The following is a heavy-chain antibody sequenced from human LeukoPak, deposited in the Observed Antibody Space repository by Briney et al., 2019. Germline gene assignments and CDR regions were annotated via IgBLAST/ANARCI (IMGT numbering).Heavy chain of an antibody. J-gene: IGHJ4*02. CDR2: ISPDGSTT. CDR3: ARGGLGDY. Sequence: GGSLRLSCAASGFTFSRYWMHWVRQAPGKGLMWVSRISPDGSTTLYADSVKGRFTISRDNAKNTLYLQMNSLGAEDTAVYYCARGGLGDYWGQGTLVTVSS. CDR1: GFTFSRYW. D-gene: IGHD7-27*01. V-gene: IGHV3-74*03.